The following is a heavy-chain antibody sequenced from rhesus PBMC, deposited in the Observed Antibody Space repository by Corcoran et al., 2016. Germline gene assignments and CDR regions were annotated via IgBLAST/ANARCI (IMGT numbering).Heavy chain of an antibody. V-gene: IGHV4-93*02. D-gene: IGHD4-35*01. CDR3: ARLFGNYNWYIDL. CDR1: GGYVRRSNW. Sequence: QVQLQESGPAVVKPSETLSRTCAVPGGYVRRSNWWIRFSQSPGTGLDFIGGICGSYGSTEYNPSLTSLFTFSIVTSKNHFSLKLSSVTAADTAVYYCARLFGNYNWYIDLWGPGTPITVSS. J-gene: IGHJ2*01. CDR2: ICGSYGST.